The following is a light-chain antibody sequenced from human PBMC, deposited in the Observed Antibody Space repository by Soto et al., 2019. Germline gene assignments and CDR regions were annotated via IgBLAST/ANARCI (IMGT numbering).Light chain of an antibody. CDR3: QQYGSSGT. Sequence: EIVLTQSPGTLSLSPGERATLSCRASQSVSSSYLAWYQQKPGQAPRLLIYLTSNRAAGIPARFSGGGSGTDFTLTISRLEPEDFAVYYCQQYGSSGTFGQGTKVDIK. CDR1: QSVSSSY. V-gene: IGKV3-20*01. J-gene: IGKJ1*01. CDR2: LTS.